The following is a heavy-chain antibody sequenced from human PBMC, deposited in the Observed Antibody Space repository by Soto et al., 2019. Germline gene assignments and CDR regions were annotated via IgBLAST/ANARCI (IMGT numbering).Heavy chain of an antibody. D-gene: IGHD5-12*01. Sequence: NPSETLSLTCTVSGGSISSYYWSWIRQPPGKGLEWIGYIYYRGSTNYNPSLKSRVTISVATSKNQFSLKLSSVTAADTAVYYCARVIGGYDYYYYYGMDVWGQGTTVTVSS. J-gene: IGHJ6*02. V-gene: IGHV4-59*01. CDR2: IYYRGST. CDR1: GGSISSYY. CDR3: ARVIGGYDYYYYYGMDV.